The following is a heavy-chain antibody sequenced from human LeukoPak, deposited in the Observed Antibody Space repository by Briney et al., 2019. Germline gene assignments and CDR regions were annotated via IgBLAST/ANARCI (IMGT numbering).Heavy chain of an antibody. Sequence: PGGSLRLSCVASAFTFSSYAMSWVRQAPGKGLEWVSTISGSGGFTYHAESVRGRFTISRDNSKKTLYLQMSSLRAEDTAVFDGAKDPISPNWVYGMDVWGQGTTVTVSS. V-gene: IGHV3-23*01. CDR3: AKDPISPNWVYGMDV. CDR1: AFTFSSYA. J-gene: IGHJ6*02. D-gene: IGHD7-27*01. CDR2: ISGSGGFT.